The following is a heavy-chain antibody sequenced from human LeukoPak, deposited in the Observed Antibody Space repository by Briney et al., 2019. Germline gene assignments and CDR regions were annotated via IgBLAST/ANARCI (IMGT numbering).Heavy chain of an antibody. CDR3: ARQCRLSYWYFDL. V-gene: IGHV4-4*09. Sequence: SETLSLTCTVSGGSISSYYWSWIRQPPGKGLEWIGYIYISGSTNYNPSLKSRVTISADTSKNQFSLKLSSVTAADTAVYYCARQCRLSYWYFDLWGRGTLVTVSS. D-gene: IGHD3-16*02. J-gene: IGHJ2*01. CDR2: IYISGST. CDR1: GGSISSYY.